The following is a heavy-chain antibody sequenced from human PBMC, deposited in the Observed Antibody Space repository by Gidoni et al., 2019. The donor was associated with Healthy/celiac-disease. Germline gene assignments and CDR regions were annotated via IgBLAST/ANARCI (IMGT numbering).Heavy chain of an antibody. CDR3: ATATYYYGSRSYFDY. CDR1: GGAFSGYY. V-gene: IGHV4-34*12. D-gene: IGHD3-10*01. J-gene: IGHJ4*02. Sequence: QVQRQQWGAGRSKPSETMTPTCAVHGGAFSGYYWSWIRQPPGQGLEWIGEIMHRGGTNYNPTLKSQVTISVETSKVQFSLELSSVTAADTAVYYCATATYYYGSRSYFDYWDQRTLVAVSS. CDR2: IMHRGGT.